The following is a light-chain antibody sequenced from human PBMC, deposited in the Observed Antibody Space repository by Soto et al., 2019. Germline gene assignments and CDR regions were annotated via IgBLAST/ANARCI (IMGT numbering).Light chain of an antibody. Sequence: VVTQSPLSLPVTLGQAASIRCRVSQSLVHRDGNTYLSWFRQSPGQSPRRLIYKVSNREAGVPDRFSGSGSGTDFTLKISRVEAEDVGLYYCMQGSHWPPITFGQGTRLEIK. CDR1: QSLVHRDGNTY. J-gene: IGKJ5*01. CDR3: MQGSHWPPIT. CDR2: KVS. V-gene: IGKV2-30*02.